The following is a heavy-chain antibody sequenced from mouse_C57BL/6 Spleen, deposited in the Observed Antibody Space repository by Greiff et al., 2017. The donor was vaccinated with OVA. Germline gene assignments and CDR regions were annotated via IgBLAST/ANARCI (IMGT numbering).Heavy chain of an antibody. J-gene: IGHJ1*03. V-gene: IGHV5-16*01. Sequence: EVQRVESEGGLVQPGSSMKLSCTASGFTFSDYYMAWVRQVPEKGLEWVANINYDGSSTYYLDSLKSRFIISRDNAKNILYLQMSSLKSEDTATYYCARDRSPSYWYFDVWGTGTTVTVSS. D-gene: IGHD2-10*02. CDR3: ARDRSPSYWYFDV. CDR2: INYDGSST. CDR1: GFTFSDYY.